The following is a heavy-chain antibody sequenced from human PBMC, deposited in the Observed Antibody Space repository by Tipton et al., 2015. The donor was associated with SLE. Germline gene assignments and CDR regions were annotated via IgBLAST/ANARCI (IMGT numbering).Heavy chain of an antibody. J-gene: IGHJ4*02. D-gene: IGHD3-22*01. Sequence: SLRLSCAASGFTFRTYAMHWVRQAPGKGLEWVAFIRYDGNNKNYADSVKGRFSISRDNSKNTLYLQMNSLRAEDTAVYYCAKLLGDSSGYGQIDYWGQGTLVTVSS. CDR1: GFTFRTYA. CDR2: IRYDGNNK. CDR3: AKLLGDSSGYGQIDY. V-gene: IGHV3-30*02.